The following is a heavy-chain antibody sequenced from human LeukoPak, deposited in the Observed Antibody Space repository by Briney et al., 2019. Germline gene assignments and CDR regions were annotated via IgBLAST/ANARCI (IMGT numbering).Heavy chain of an antibody. CDR2: INHSGST. CDR1: GGSFSGYY. J-gene: IGHJ4*02. Sequence: SETLSLTCAVYGGSFSGYYWSWIRQPPGKGLEWIGEINHSGSTNYNPSLKSRVTISVDTSKNQFSLKLSSVTAADTAVYYCARSSGYYLIHDYWGQGTLVTVSS. D-gene: IGHD3-22*01. CDR3: ARSSGYYLIHDY. V-gene: IGHV4-34*01.